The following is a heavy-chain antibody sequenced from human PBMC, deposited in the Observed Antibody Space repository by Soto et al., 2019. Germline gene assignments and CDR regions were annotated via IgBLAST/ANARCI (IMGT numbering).Heavy chain of an antibody. CDR3: AKEKGLGMGDY. V-gene: IGHV3-30*18. J-gene: IGHJ4*02. Sequence: QVQLVESGGGVVQPVRSLRLSCVASGFTFRSYGMHWVRQAPGKGLEWVAVISYDGSNKFYADSVKGRFTISRDNSKNTLYLQMNSLRAEDTAVYYCAKEKGLGMGDYWGQGTLVTVSS. D-gene: IGHD1-20*01. CDR1: GFTFRSYG. CDR2: ISYDGSNK.